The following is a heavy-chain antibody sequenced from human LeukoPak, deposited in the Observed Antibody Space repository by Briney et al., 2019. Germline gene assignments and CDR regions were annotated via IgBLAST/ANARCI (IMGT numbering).Heavy chain of an antibody. CDR1: GGSFSGYY. J-gene: IGHJ4*02. Sequence: SETLSLTCAVYGGSFSGYYWSWIRQPPGKGLEWIGEINHSGSTNYNPSLKSRVTISVDTSKNQFSLKLSSVTAADTAVYYCARTKQWLVPGYWGQGTLVTVSS. CDR2: INHSGST. CDR3: ARTKQWLVPGY. D-gene: IGHD6-19*01. V-gene: IGHV4-34*01.